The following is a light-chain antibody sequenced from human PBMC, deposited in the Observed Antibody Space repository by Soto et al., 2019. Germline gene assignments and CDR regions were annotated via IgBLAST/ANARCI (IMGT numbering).Light chain of an antibody. CDR3: QQYGSSPLT. CDR1: QSVTSSY. V-gene: IGKV3-20*01. Sequence: EIVLTQSPGTLSLSPGERATLSCRASQSVTSSYLAGYQQKPGQAPRLLIYGASSRGTGIPDRFSGSGAGTDFPPTISRLEREVLAVYYCQQYGSSPLTFGGGTKVEIK. J-gene: IGKJ4*01. CDR2: GAS.